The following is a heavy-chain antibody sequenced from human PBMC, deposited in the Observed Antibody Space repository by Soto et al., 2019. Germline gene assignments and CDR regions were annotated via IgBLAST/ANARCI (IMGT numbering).Heavy chain of an antibody. J-gene: IGHJ4*02. Sequence: GGSLRLSCAASGFRFSLFWMSWVRQTPGKGLEWVVNINEDGSEKFFADSVKGRFTISRDNAKNSLSLQMNSLTADDTAVYYCARTGWPQSSYYFDYWGQGTLVTVSS. CDR2: INEDGSEK. V-gene: IGHV3-7*03. D-gene: IGHD3-16*01. CDR1: GFRFSLFW. CDR3: ARTGWPQSSYYFDY.